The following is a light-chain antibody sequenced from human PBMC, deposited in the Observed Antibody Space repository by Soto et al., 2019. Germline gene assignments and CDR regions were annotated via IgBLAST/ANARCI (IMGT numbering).Light chain of an antibody. CDR2: AAS. Sequence: DIQMTQSPSSLSASVGDRVTITCRASQSISSYLNWYQQKPGKAPKLLMYAASSLQSGVPSKFRGSVSRTAVTLTISSLQPEYFATYYWQQSYSTPLTVGGGTKVEIK. J-gene: IGKJ4*02. CDR3: QQSYSTPLT. V-gene: IGKV1-39*01. CDR1: QSISSY.